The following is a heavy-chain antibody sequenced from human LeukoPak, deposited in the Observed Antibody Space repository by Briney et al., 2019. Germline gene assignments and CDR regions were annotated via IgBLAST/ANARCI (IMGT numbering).Heavy chain of an antibody. CDR1: GYTFVDHY. J-gene: IGHJ4*02. D-gene: IGHD4-11*01. V-gene: IGHV1-2*02. Sequence: ASVKVSCKASGYTFVDHYIHWVRQAPGQGLEWMGWINPNSGGTDYAQKFQARVTMTRDTSISTAYMELSRLRSDDTAVYYCARGNSRGVYYFDYWGQGTLVTVSS. CDR3: ARGNSRGVYYFDY. CDR2: INPNSGGT.